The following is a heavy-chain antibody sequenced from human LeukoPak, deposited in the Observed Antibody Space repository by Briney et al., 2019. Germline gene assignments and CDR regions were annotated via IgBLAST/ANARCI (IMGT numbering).Heavy chain of an antibody. CDR3: AKGSPTTVPRLYYYYYYMDV. CDR2: ISGDGGST. CDR1: GFTFSSYA. D-gene: IGHD4-17*01. V-gene: IGHV3-23*01. Sequence: GGSLRLSCAASGFTFSSYAMNWVRQAPGKGPEWVSTISGDGGSTYYTDSVKGRFTISRDNSKNTLYLQMNSLRAEDTAVYYCAKGSPTTVPRLYYYYYYMDVWGKGTTVTISS. J-gene: IGHJ6*03.